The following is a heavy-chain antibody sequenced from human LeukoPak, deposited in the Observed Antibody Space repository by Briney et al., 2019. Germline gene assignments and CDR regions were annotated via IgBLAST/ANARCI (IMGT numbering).Heavy chain of an antibody. J-gene: IGHJ4*02. V-gene: IGHV1-46*01. CDR3: ARGGRIMITFGGVIVD. CDR1: GYTFTSYY. Sequence: ASVKVSCKASGYTFTSYYMHWVRQAPGQGLEWMGIINPSGGSTSYAQKFQGRVTMTRGTSTSTVYMELSSLRSEDTAVYYCARGGRIMITFGGVIVDWGQGTLVTVSS. D-gene: IGHD3-16*02. CDR2: INPSGGST.